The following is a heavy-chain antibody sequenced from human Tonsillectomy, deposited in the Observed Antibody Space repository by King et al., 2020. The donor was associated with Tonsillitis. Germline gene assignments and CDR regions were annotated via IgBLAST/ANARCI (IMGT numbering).Heavy chain of an antibody. CDR1: GFSFTSYW. Sequence: VQLVESGAEVKKPGESLKISCQASGFSFTSYWIGWVRQMPGKGLEWMGIIYPGDSDTRYSPSFQGQVTMSVDKSVSTAYLQWSSLKASDTAMYYCARTNYDVLTGLLGDAFDLGGKGTLVTVSS. D-gene: IGHD3-9*01. V-gene: IGHV5-51*03. J-gene: IGHJ3*01. CDR2: IYPGDSDT. CDR3: ARTNYDVLTGLLGDAFDL.